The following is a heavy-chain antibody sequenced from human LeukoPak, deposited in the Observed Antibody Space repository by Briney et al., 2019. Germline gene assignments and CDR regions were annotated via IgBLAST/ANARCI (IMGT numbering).Heavy chain of an antibody. CDR3: AKDVTGTGAFDI. J-gene: IGHJ3*02. D-gene: IGHD1-7*01. CDR2: ISWNSGTI. V-gene: IGHV3-9*01. Sequence: QPGRSLRFSCAASGFTFDDYAMHWVRQAPGKGLEWVSGISWNSGTIGYADSVKGRFTISRDNAKNSLYLQMHSLRAEDTAFYFCAKDVTGTGAFDIWGQGTMVTVSS. CDR1: GFTFDDYA.